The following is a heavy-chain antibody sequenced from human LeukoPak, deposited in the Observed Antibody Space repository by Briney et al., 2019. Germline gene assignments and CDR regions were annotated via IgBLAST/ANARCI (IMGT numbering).Heavy chain of an antibody. D-gene: IGHD5-18*01. Sequence: SETLSLTCTVSGGSISDYYWSWIRQPPGKGLEWIGYIYYSGSTTYNPSLRSRVTISVDTSKNQFSLKLSSVTAADTAVYYCARRTDRYGYYSYWGQGTLVTVSS. CDR3: ARRTDRYGYYSY. V-gene: IGHV4-59*01. CDR1: GGSISDYY. CDR2: IYYSGST. J-gene: IGHJ4*02.